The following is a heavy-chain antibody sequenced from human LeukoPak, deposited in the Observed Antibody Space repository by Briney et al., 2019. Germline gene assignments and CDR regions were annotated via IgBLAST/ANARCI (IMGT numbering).Heavy chain of an antibody. D-gene: IGHD6-19*01. CDR2: IVDSGPLT. V-gene: IGHV3-23*01. J-gene: IGHJ4*02. CDR1: GFTFSDYA. CDR3: ARTRMIAVAGNHFDY. Sequence: GGSLTLSCAASGFTFSDYAMGWVRQAPGKGLEWVSVIVDSGPLTYYAASVKGRFPISRDTSKNTLNLQVNSLRGEDTAVYYCARTRMIAVAGNHFDYWGQGTLVTVSS.